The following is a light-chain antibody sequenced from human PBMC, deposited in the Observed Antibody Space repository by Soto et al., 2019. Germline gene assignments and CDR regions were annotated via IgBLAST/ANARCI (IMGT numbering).Light chain of an antibody. CDR2: LAP. CDR1: QHITND. Sequence: DIQMTQSPSSLSASVGDTVTITCRASQHITNDCAWYQQKAGRAPKCLILLAPRLQTGVPSRFSGSGSGTEFTLPISSLQPEDFATYYCLHHNGYPPVFGQGTKVEIK. V-gene: IGKV1-17*01. J-gene: IGKJ2*01. CDR3: LHHNGYPPV.